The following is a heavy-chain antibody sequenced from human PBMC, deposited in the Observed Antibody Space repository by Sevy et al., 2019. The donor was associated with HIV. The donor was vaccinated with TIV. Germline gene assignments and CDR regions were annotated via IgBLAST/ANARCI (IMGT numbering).Heavy chain of an antibody. CDR3: AKGGGGHYDPDEIAYYFYYYNMDV. CDR1: GFSFDSYG. Sequence: GGYLRLSCAVSGFSFDSYGMTWVRQAPGKGLEWVSAISGSGTRTYYADSVKGRFIISRDNSKNTLDLQMNSLRAEDKAIYYWAKGGGGHYDPDEIAYYFYYYNMDVWGKGTTVTVSS. CDR2: ISGSGTRT. V-gene: IGHV3-23*01. J-gene: IGHJ6*03. D-gene: IGHD3-22*01.